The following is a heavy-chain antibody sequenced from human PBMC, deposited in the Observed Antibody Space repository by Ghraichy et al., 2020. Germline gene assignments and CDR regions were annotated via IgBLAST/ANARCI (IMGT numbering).Heavy chain of an antibody. Sequence: SETLSLTCSVSGGSISSYYWSWIRQPAGKGLEWIGHISSSGTTNYSPSLGSRVTKSVDTSKNQFSLKVRSVTAADTAVYYCARARSIFYGMDVWGQGTTVIVSS. CDR2: ISSSGTT. CDR1: GGSISSYY. D-gene: IGHD3-3*02. CDR3: ARARSIFYGMDV. V-gene: IGHV4-4*07. J-gene: IGHJ6*02.